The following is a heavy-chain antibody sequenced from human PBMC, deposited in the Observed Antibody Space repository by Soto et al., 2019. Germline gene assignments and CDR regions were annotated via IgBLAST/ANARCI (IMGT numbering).Heavy chain of an antibody. D-gene: IGHD6-13*01. CDR3: AKGSSSTPEYFQN. Sequence: EVQLVESGGGLVQPGRSLRLSCAASGFTFDDYAMHWVRQAPGKGLEWVSGISWNSGSIGYAESVMGRFTISRDNAKNSRYLKMNRKRAEDPALYYFAKGSSSTPEYFQNRGQGTLVTVSS. V-gene: IGHV3-9*01. J-gene: IGHJ1*01. CDR1: GFTFDDYA. CDR2: ISWNSGSI.